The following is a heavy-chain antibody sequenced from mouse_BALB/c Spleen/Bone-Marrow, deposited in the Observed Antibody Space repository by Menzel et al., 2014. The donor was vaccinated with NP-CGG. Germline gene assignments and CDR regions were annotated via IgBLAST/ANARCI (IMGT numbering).Heavy chain of an antibody. D-gene: IGHD1-2*01. CDR2: IDPANGNT. CDR3: ARYRLGTYFDY. J-gene: IGHJ2*01. Sequence: VQLKQSGAELVKPGASVKLSCTASGFNIKDTYMHWVKQRPEQGLEWIGRIDPANGNTKYDPKFQGKATITADTSSNPAYLHLSSLTPEDTAVYYCARYRLGTYFDYWGQGTPLTVSS. V-gene: IGHV14-3*02. CDR1: GFNIKDTY.